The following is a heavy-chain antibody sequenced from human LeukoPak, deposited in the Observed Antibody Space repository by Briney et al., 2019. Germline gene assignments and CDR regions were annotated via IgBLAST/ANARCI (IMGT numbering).Heavy chain of an antibody. V-gene: IGHV3-33*01. D-gene: IGHD4-17*01. J-gene: IGHJ3*02. CDR2: IWYGGSNK. CDR1: GFTFSSYG. Sequence: PGGSLRLSCAASGFTFSSYGMHWVRQAPGKGLEWVAVIWYGGSNKYYADSVKGRFTISRDNSKNTLYLQMNSLRAEDTAVYYCARDGSVNDYGDYAGAFDIWGQGTMVTVSS. CDR3: ARDGSVNDYGDYAGAFDI.